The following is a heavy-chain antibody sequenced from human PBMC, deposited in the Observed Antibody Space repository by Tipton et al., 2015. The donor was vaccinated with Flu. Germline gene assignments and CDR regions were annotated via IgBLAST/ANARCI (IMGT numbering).Heavy chain of an antibody. J-gene: IGHJ4*02. CDR1: GFTFSSYA. CDR3: ARGVVTTYYDILTGLDY. V-gene: IGHV3-30*04. CDR2: ISYGGSNK. D-gene: IGHD3-9*01. Sequence: QLVQSGGGVVQPGRSLRLSCAASGFTFSSYAMHWVRQAPGKGLEWVAVISYGGSNKYYADSVKGRFTISRDNSKNTLYLQMNSLRAEDTAVYYCARGVVTTYYDILTGLDYWGQGTLVTVSS.